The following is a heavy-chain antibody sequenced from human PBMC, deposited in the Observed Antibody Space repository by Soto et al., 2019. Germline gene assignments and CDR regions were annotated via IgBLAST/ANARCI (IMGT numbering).Heavy chain of an antibody. J-gene: IGHJ6*02. CDR3: ARRNYYGSGYYAMDV. V-gene: IGHV5-51*01. Sequence: GESLKISCKGSGYSFTSYWIGWVRQKPGKGLEWMGIIYPGDSDTRYSPSFQGQVTISADKSISTAYLQWSSLKASDIAIYYCARRNYYGSGYYAMDVWGQGTTVTVSS. CDR1: GYSFTSYW. CDR2: IYPGDSDT. D-gene: IGHD3-10*01.